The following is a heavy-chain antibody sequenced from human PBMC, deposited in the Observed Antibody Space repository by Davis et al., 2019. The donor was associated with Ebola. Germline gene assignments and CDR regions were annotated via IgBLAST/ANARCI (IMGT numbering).Heavy chain of an antibody. CDR3: ARGGGSGSYPWFDP. D-gene: IGHD3-10*01. CDR2: ISYDGSNK. Sequence: PGGSLRLSCAASGFTFSSYAMHWVRQAPGKGLEWVAVISYDGSNKYYADSVKGRFTISRDNSKNTLYLQMNSLRAGDTAVYYCARGGGSGSYPWFDPWGQGTLVTVSS. V-gene: IGHV3-30-3*01. CDR1: GFTFSSYA. J-gene: IGHJ5*02.